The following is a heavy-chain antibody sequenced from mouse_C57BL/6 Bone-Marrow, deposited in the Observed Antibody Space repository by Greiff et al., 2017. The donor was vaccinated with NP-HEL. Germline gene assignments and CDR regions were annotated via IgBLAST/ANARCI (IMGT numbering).Heavy chain of an antibody. D-gene: IGHD3-1*01. Sequence: DVKLVESGGGLVQPKGSLKLSCAASGFTFNTYAMHWVRQAPGKGLEWVARIISKSSNYATYYADSVKDRFTISRDDSQSMLYLQMNNLKTEDTAMYYCVREGPLTFRALDYWGQGTTLTVSS. CDR3: VREGPLTFRALDY. CDR1: GFTFNTYA. V-gene: IGHV10-3*01. CDR2: IISKSSNYAT. J-gene: IGHJ2*01.